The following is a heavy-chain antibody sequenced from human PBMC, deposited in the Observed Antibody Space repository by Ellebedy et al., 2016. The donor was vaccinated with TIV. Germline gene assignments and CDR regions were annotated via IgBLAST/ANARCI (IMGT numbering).Heavy chain of an antibody. V-gene: IGHV3-23*01. CDR1: GFTFSSYA. D-gene: IGHD5-18*01. J-gene: IGHJ4*02. CDR2: ISGSGGST. CDR3: AKGGSTAWSLWDY. Sequence: GGSLRLXXAASGFTFSSYAMSWVRQAPGKGLEWVSAISGSGGSTYYADSVKGRFTISRDNSKNTLYLQMNSLRAEDTAVYYCAKGGSTAWSLWDYWGQGTLVTVSS.